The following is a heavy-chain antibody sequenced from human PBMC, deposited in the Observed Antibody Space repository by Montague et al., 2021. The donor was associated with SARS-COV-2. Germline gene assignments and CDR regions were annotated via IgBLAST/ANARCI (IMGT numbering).Heavy chain of an antibody. CDR1: GFSLSTSGMC. V-gene: IGHV2-70*01. D-gene: IGHD6-13*01. CDR3: ARSQHSPLGPRDYYYGMDV. CDR2: IDWDDDK. Sequence: PALVKPTQTLTLTCTFSGFSLSTSGMCVSWIRQPPGKALEWLALIDWDDDKYYSTSLKTRLTISKDTSKNQVVLTMTDMDPVDTATYYCARSQHSPLGPRDYYYGMDVWGQGTTVTVSS. J-gene: IGHJ6*02.